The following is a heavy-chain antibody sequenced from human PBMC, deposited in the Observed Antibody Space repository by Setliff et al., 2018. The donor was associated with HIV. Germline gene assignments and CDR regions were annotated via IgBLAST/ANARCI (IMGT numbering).Heavy chain of an antibody. CDR3: ASAGPYCGDDCPYNWLTP. Sequence: PSETLSLTCTVSSDSISSSYWTWIRQPPGQGLEWIGYVHHSGSTKYNASLRSRVTMSVDTSKNLFSLTLRSVTAADTAVYYCASAGPYCGDDCPYNWLTPWGQGTLVTVLL. V-gene: IGHV4-59*01. J-gene: IGHJ5*02. D-gene: IGHD2-21*02. CDR2: VHHSGST. CDR1: SDSISSSY.